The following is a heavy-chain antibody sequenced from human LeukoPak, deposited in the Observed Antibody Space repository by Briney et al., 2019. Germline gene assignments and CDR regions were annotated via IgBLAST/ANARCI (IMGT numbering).Heavy chain of an antibody. V-gene: IGHV3-9*01. Sequence: GGSLRLSCAASGFTFDDYAMHWVRQAPGKGLEWVSGISWNSGSIGYADSVKGRFTISRDNAKNSLYLQMNSLRAEDTALYYCAKDIVHGYHDSSGYLDYWGQGTLVTVSS. J-gene: IGHJ4*02. CDR2: ISWNSGSI. D-gene: IGHD3-22*01. CDR3: AKDIVHGYHDSSGYLDY. CDR1: GFTFDDYA.